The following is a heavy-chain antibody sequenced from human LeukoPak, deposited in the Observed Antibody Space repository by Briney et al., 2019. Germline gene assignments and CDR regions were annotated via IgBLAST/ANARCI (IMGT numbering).Heavy chain of an antibody. D-gene: IGHD4-17*01. CDR2: IWYDGGSK. Sequence: GGSLTLSCAASGFTFSSYPMHWVRQPTGKGLAWAAVIWYDGGSKYYADSVKGRFTISRDNSKNTLYLQMNSLRAEDTAVYYCARHHGANYYYYDMDVWGQGTTVTVSS. J-gene: IGHJ6*02. CDR1: GFTFSSYP. CDR3: ARHHGANYYYYDMDV. V-gene: IGHV3-33*01.